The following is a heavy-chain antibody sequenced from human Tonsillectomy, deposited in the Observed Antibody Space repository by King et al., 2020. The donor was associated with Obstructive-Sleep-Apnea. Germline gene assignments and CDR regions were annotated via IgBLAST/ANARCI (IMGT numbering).Heavy chain of an antibody. D-gene: IGHD3-9*01. J-gene: IGHJ5*02. CDR1: GFTFSGSS. CDR2: IRSKANNYAT. Sequence: VQLVESGGGLVQPGGSLKLSCAASGFTFSGSSMHWVRQASGKGREWVGRIRSKANNYATVYGASGKGRFTISRDDSKNTAYLQMNSLKTEDTAVYYCTRPYYDILTGRRGFDPWGQGTLVTVSS. CDR3: TRPYYDILTGRRGFDP. V-gene: IGHV3-73*01.